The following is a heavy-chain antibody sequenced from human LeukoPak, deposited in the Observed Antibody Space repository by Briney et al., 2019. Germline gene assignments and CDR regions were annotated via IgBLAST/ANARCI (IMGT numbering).Heavy chain of an antibody. CDR2: IWSDGSNR. V-gene: IGHV3-33*01. CDR1: GFTFCNYG. J-gene: IGHJ3*02. Sequence: GGSLRLSCAASGFTFCNYGMHWVRQAPGKGLEWVALIWSDGSNRYYADSVKGRFSISKDNSKNTLYLQMNSLRAEDTSVYYCARDDSSDGNAFDIWGQGTMVTVSS. D-gene: IGHD3-22*01. CDR3: ARDDSSDGNAFDI.